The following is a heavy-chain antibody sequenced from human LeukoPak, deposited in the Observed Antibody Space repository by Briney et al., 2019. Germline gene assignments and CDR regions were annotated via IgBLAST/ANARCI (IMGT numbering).Heavy chain of an antibody. CDR3: ASTSPKYYYESSGYSSLFDN. Sequence: SETLSLTCTVSGGSISSSSYYWGWIRQRPGKGLEWIGTIYYSGNTYYNPSLKSRLTISVDTSKNQFSLKLRSVTAADTALYYCASTSPKYYYESSGYSSLFDNWGQGTLVTVSS. D-gene: IGHD3-22*01. V-gene: IGHV4-39*07. CDR2: IYYSGNT. CDR1: GGSISSSSYY. J-gene: IGHJ4*02.